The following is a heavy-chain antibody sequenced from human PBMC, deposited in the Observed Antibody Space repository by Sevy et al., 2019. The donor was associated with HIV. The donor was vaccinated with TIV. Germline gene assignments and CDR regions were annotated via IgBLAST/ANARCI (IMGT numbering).Heavy chain of an antibody. CDR1: GYSITSYW. J-gene: IGHJ5*02. Sequence: GESLKISCKGSGYSITSYWIGWVRQMPGKGLEWMGMIYPGDSDTRYSPSFEGQVTISADKSISTAYLQWSSLKASDTAMYYCARGLGRITIFGVVISADWFDPWGQGTLVTVSS. CDR3: ARGLGRITIFGVVISADWFDP. D-gene: IGHD3-3*01. CDR2: IYPGDSDT. V-gene: IGHV5-51*01.